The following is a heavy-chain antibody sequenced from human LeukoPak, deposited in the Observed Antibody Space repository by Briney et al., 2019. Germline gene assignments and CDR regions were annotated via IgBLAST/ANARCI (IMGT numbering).Heavy chain of an antibody. V-gene: IGHV1-2*02. CDR3: ARDTMWFGELLGAFDI. Sequence: ASVKVSCKASGYTFTGYYMHWVRQAPGQGLEWMGWNNPNSGGTNYAQKFQGRVTMTRDTSISTAYMELSRLRSDDTAVYYCARDTMWFGELLGAFDIWGQGTMVTVSS. CDR1: GYTFTGYY. D-gene: IGHD3-10*01. CDR2: NNPNSGGT. J-gene: IGHJ3*02.